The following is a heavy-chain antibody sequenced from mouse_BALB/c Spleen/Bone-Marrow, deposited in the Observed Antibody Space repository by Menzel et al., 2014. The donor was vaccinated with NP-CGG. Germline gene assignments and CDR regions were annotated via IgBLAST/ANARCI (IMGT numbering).Heavy chain of an antibody. V-gene: IGHV5-6-3*01. CDR2: INSDGGST. Sequence: EAQLVESGGGLVQPGGSLKLSCAASGFTFSSYGMSWVRQTPDKRLELVANINSDGGSTYYSDSVKDRFTISRGDAKNTLSLQMSSLKSEDTAMYYCSRGVDHYSWFAYWGQGTLVTVSA. D-gene: IGHD1-2*01. J-gene: IGHJ3*01. CDR1: GFTFSSYG. CDR3: SRGVDHYSWFAY.